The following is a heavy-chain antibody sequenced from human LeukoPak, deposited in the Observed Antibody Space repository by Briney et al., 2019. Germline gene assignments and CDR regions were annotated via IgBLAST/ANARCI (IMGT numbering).Heavy chain of an antibody. CDR3: ARESRAAADPGFSWFDP. CDR2: IIPIFGTA. V-gene: IGHV1-69*06. D-gene: IGHD6-13*01. J-gene: IGHJ5*02. Sequence: GSSVKVSCKASGGTFSSYAISWVRQAPGQGLEWMGGIIPIFGTANYAQKFQGRVTITADKSTSTAYMELSSLRSEDTAVYYCARESRAAADPGFSWFDPWGQGTLVTVSS. CDR1: GGTFSSYA.